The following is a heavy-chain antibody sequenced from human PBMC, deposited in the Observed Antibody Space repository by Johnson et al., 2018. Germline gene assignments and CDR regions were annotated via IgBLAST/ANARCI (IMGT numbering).Heavy chain of an antibody. CDR2: INPSGGST. D-gene: IGHD2-2*02. CDR1: GYTFTSYY. V-gene: IGHV1-46*01. J-gene: IGHJ6*02. Sequence: QVQLVESGAEVKKPGASVKVSCKASGYTFTSYYMHWVRQAPGQGLEWMGIINPSGGSTSYAQKFQGRVTMTRDTSTSTVYMELSSLRSEETAVYYCARVRGLDIGVVPAAIGYYGMDVWGQGTTVTVSS. CDR3: ARVRGLDIGVVPAAIGYYGMDV.